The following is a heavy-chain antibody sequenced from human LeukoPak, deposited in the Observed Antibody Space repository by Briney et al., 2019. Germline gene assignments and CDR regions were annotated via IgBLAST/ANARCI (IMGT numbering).Heavy chain of an antibody. CDR3: AKDAVAGIY. CDR1: GFTFSSYA. J-gene: IGHJ4*02. D-gene: IGHD6-19*01. Sequence: GGSLRLSCAASGFTFSSYAMSWVRQAPGKGLEWVSTLSGNGYSTYYADSVKGRFTISRDNSKNTPYLQMNSLRAEDTAVYYCAKDAVAGIYWGQGTLVTVSS. CDR2: LSGNGYST. V-gene: IGHV3-23*01.